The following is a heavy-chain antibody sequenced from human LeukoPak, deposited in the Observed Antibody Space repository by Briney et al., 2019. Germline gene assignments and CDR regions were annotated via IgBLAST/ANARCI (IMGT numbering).Heavy chain of an antibody. Sequence: GGSLRLSCAASGFTFSSYSMNWVRQAPGKGLEWVSSISSRSSYIYYADSVKGRFTISRDNAKNSLYLQMNSLRAEDTAVYYCARDIGYCSSTSCPQGDAFDIWGQGTIVTVSS. D-gene: IGHD2-2*03. J-gene: IGHJ3*02. CDR2: ISSRSSYI. CDR3: ARDIGYCSSTSCPQGDAFDI. V-gene: IGHV3-21*01. CDR1: GFTFSSYS.